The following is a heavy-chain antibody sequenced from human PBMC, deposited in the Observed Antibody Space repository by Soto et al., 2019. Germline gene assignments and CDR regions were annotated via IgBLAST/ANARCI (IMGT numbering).Heavy chain of an antibody. Sequence: QVQLVESGGGVVQTGRSLRLSCEASGFTFSTYGMHWVRQAPGKGLECVAVIWYDETNKYYGDSVKGRFTISRDHSKNTLDLQMNSLRPEDTAVYYCATGGYRWLQEYWGQGTLVTVSS. CDR3: ATGGYRWLQEY. CDR2: IWYDETNK. CDR1: GFTFSTYG. D-gene: IGHD5-12*01. V-gene: IGHV3-33*01. J-gene: IGHJ4*02.